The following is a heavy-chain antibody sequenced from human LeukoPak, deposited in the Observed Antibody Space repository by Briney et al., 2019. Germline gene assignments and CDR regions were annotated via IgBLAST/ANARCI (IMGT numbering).Heavy chain of an antibody. Sequence: PSETLSLTCGVSGGSISSSSYFWAWIRQPPGKGLQWIGSIDYSGTTYDNPSVKSRVTISLDTSKNQFSLKLNSVTAADTAVYYCASLGRLAAIGTEHWGQGTLVTVSS. CDR3: ASLGRLAAIGTEH. D-gene: IGHD3-16*01. CDR2: IDYSGTT. J-gene: IGHJ4*02. V-gene: IGHV4-39*07. CDR1: GGSISSSSYF.